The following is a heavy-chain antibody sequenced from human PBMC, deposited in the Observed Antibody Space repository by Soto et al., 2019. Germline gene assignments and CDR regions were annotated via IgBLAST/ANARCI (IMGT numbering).Heavy chain of an antibody. V-gene: IGHV6-1*01. Sequence: SQTLSLTCAISGDSVSSNRAAWNWIRQSPPRGLEWLGRTYYRSKWYSDYAESVKSRITINPDTSKNQFSLQLNSVTPEDTAVYYCARDLRGYSGSYSYYYYGMDVWGQGTTVTVSS. D-gene: IGHD1-26*01. CDR1: GDSVSSNRAA. J-gene: IGHJ6*02. CDR2: TYYRSKWYS. CDR3: ARDLRGYSGSYSYYYYGMDV.